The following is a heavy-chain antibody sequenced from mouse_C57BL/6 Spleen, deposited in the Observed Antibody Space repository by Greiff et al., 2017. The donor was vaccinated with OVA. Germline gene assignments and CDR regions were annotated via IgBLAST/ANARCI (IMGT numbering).Heavy chain of an antibody. V-gene: IGHV1-55*01. CDR1: GYTFTSYW. CDR2: IYPGSGST. J-gene: IGHJ2*01. CDR3: ARIEIYYDYDDY. Sequence: VQLQQPGAELVKPGASVKMSCKASGYTFTSYWITWVKQRPGQGLEWIGDIYPGSGSTNYNEKFKSKATLTVDTSSSTAYMQLSSLTSEDSAVYYCARIEIYYDYDDYWGQGTTLTVSS. D-gene: IGHD2-4*01.